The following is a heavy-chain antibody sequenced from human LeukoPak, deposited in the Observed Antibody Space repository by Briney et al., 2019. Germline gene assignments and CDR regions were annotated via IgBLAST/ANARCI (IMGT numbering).Heavy chain of an antibody. J-gene: IGHJ4*02. CDR1: GFTFSSYA. CDR3: AKAPPYKKYFDY. Sequence: GGSLRLSCAASGFTFSSYAMHWVRQAPGKGLEWVAVISYDGSNKYYADSVKGRFTISRDNSKNTLYLQMNSLRAEDTAVYYCAKAPPYKKYFDYWGQGTLVTVSS. CDR2: ISYDGSNK. V-gene: IGHV3-30-3*01. D-gene: IGHD1-1*01.